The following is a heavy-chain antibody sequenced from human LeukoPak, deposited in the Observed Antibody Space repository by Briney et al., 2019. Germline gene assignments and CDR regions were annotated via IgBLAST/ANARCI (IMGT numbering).Heavy chain of an antibody. CDR1: GGSISSYY. J-gene: IGHJ5*02. CDR3: ARDYSSSWYGPNNWFDP. Sequence: PSETLSLTCTVSGGSISSYYWSWIRQPPGKGLEWIGYMYYSGSTNYNPSLKSRVTISVDTSKNQFSLKLSSVTAADTAMYYCARDYSSSWYGPNNWFDPWGQGTLVTVSS. V-gene: IGHV4-59*01. D-gene: IGHD6-13*01. CDR2: MYYSGST.